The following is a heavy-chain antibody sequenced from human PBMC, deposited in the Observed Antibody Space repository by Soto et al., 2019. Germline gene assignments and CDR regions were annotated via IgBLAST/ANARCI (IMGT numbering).Heavy chain of an antibody. J-gene: IGHJ6*01. V-gene: IGHV3-33*01. Sequence: GGSLRLSCAAPGFTLSTYGMHWVRQAPGKGLEWVAVVWYDGSKKYYADSVKGRFTVSRDNSKNTLYLQMNSLRAEDTAVYYCARPLEQWQLGFGMDVWGQGSPVTVSS. CDR1: GFTLSTYG. D-gene: IGHD6-19*01. CDR3: ARPLEQWQLGFGMDV. CDR2: VWYDGSKK.